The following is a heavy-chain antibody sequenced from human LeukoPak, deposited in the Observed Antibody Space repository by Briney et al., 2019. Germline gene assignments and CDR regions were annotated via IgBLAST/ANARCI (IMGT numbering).Heavy chain of an antibody. CDR3: ARGRRGYYGSGTPAGWFDP. D-gene: IGHD3-10*01. J-gene: IGHJ5*02. CDR1: GGSFTGYY. Sequence: PSETLSLTCAVYGGSFTGYYWSWIRQPPGRGLEWIGEINHSGSTNYNPSLKSRATIPVDTSKNQFSLKLSSVTAADTAVYYCARGRRGYYGSGTPAGWFDPWGQGTLVTVSS. V-gene: IGHV4-34*01. CDR2: INHSGST.